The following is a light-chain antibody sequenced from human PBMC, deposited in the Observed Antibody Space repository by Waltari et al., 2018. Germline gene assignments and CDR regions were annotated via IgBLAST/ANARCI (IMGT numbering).Light chain of an antibody. CDR3: QQYGSSPI. CDR2: GGS. J-gene: IGKJ3*01. Sequence: ETVLPQSPGTLSLSPAERATLSCRTSHSVGTTYLAWYQQKPGHAPRLLIYGGSNRASGIPDRFSASASGAESILTISRLEPEDFAMYYCQQYGSSPIFGPGTKVEI. V-gene: IGKV3-20*01. CDR1: HSVGTTY.